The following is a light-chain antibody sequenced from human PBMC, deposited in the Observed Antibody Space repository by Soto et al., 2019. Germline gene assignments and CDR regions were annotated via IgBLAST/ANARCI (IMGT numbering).Light chain of an antibody. Sequence: EIVLTQSPANLSLSPGERATLSCRASQYISSDLAWYQHKPGQAPRLLIYDASDRATGIPARFSGSGSGTDFTLTISDLEPEDFAIYYCQQRSSWPTITFGQGTRLEIK. V-gene: IGKV3-11*01. CDR1: QYISSD. CDR3: QQRSSWPTIT. J-gene: IGKJ5*01. CDR2: DAS.